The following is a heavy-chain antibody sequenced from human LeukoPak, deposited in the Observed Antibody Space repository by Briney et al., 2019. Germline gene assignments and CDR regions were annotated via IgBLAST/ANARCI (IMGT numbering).Heavy chain of an antibody. D-gene: IGHD3-22*01. CDR2: VYYSGST. CDR3: ATATTYYYDSSGYYYPLNAFDI. Sequence: SETLSLTCTVSGGSISSYYWSWIRQPPGKGLEWIGYVYYSGSTNYNPSLKSRVTISVDTSKNQFSLKLSSVTAADTAVYYCATATTYYYDSSGYYYPLNAFDIWGQGTMVTVSS. V-gene: IGHV4-59*08. CDR1: GGSISSYY. J-gene: IGHJ3*02.